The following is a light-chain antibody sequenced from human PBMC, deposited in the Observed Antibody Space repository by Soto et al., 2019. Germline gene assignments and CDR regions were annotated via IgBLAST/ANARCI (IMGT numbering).Light chain of an antibody. CDR2: AAS. Sequence: EIVMTQSPVTLSVSPGEGATLSCRASQSVNSNLSWYQQKPGQAPRLLIYAASTWATGIPARFSGSGSGSDFTLTISSLQSEDFAVYYCQQYNSWPLTFGPGTKVDIK. CDR1: QSVNSN. V-gene: IGKV3-15*01. CDR3: QQYNSWPLT. J-gene: IGKJ3*01.